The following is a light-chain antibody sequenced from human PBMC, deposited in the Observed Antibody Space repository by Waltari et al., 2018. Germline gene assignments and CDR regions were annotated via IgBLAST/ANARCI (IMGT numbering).Light chain of an antibody. V-gene: IGKV3-20*01. CDR2: GAS. CDR1: QSVSSSY. J-gene: IGKJ1*01. Sequence: EIVLTQSPGTLSLSPGERANLSCRASQSVSSSYLAWYQQKPGQAPRLLIYGASSRATGIPDRFSGSGSGTDFTLTISRLEPEDFAVYYCQQYGSSHWTFGQGTKVEIK. CDR3: QQYGSSHWT.